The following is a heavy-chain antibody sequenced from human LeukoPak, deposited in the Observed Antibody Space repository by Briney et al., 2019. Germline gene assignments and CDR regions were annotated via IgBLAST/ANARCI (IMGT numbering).Heavy chain of an antibody. D-gene: IGHD2-2*01. J-gene: IGHJ4*02. CDR1: GFTVSSNY. Sequence: GGSLRLSCAGSGFTVSSNYMNWVRQAPGKGLEWVSGTDSTGVSTFYADSVKGWFTVSRDNSKNTLSLQMNSLRAEDTAVYYCAKDPGVVPAHYFDYWGQGTLVTVSS. CDR3: AKDPGVVPAHYFDY. V-gene: IGHV3-53*01. CDR2: TDSTGVST.